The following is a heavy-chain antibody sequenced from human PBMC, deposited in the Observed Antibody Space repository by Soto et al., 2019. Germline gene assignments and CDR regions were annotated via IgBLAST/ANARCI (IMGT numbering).Heavy chain of an antibody. Sequence: SQTLSLTCVISGDSVSSNSAAWSWVRQSPSRGLEWLGRTYYRSMWFYDYAGSVKGRITINPDTSKNQFSLQLNSVTPDDTAVYYFAGDNSSWPYFDYWGQRNLVTVSS. J-gene: IGHJ4*02. CDR2: TYYRSMWFY. CDR1: GDSVSSNSAA. D-gene: IGHD6-13*01. V-gene: IGHV6-1*01. CDR3: AGDNSSWPYFDY.